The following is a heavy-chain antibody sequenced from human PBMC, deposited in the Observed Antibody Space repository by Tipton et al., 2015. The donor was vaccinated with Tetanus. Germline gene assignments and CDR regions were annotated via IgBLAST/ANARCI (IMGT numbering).Heavy chain of an antibody. CDR3: ATVGLVTSSVKY. CDR2: ISYTGTT. J-gene: IGHJ4*01. V-gene: IGHV4-59*12. D-gene: IGHD3/OR15-3a*01. CDR1: EFSFSSYA. Sequence: LRLSCAASEFSFSSYAMTWVRQAPGKGLEWIGYISYTGTTHYNPSLKSRVTIPLDRSKNQFSPKLTSVTAADTAVYYCATVGLVTSSVKYWGQGTLFTVSS.